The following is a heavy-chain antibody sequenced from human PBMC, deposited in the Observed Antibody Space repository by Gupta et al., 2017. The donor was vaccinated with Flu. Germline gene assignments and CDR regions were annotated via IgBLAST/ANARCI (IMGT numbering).Heavy chain of an antibody. CDR1: GGTFSSYT. CDR2: IIPILGIA. J-gene: IGHJ4*02. Sequence: QVQLVQSGAEVKKPVSSVKVSCKASGGTFSSYTISWVRQAPGQGLEWMGRIIPILGIANYAQKFQGRVTITADKSTSTAYMELSSLRSEDTAVYYCAASVVTAVDYWGQGTLVTVSS. V-gene: IGHV1-69*02. CDR3: AASVVTAVDY. D-gene: IGHD2-21*02.